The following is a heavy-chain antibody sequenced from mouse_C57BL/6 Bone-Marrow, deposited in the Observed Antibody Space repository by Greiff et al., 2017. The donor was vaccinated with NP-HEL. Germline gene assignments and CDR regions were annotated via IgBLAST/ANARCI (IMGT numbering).Heavy chain of an antibody. CDR1: GFTFSDYG. CDR3: ARRGLFITTVVVPFDD. J-gene: IGHJ2*01. Sequence: EVQVVESGGGLVKPGGSLKLSCAASGFTFSDYGMHWVRQAPEKGLEWVAYISSGSSTIYYADTVKGRFTISRDTAKNTLFLQMTSLRSEDTAMYYCARRGLFITTVVVPFDDWGQGTTLTVSS. D-gene: IGHD1-1*01. CDR2: ISSGSSTI. V-gene: IGHV5-17*01.